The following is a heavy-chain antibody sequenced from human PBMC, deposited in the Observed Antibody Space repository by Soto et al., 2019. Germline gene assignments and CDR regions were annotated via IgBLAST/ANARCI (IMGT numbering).Heavy chain of an antibody. D-gene: IGHD6-25*01. V-gene: IGHV1-18*04. Sequence: QVQLVQSGAEVKRPGASVKVSCKASGYTFTNYGLSWVRQAPGQGLEWMGWIGAYNGNTTYGQKFHGRVTLTTDTSTSTGYMELRSLKSGDTTVYYCARDLSSAGDSYGMDVWGQGTTVTVSS. J-gene: IGHJ6*02. CDR2: IGAYNGNT. CDR3: ARDLSSAGDSYGMDV. CDR1: GYTFTNYG.